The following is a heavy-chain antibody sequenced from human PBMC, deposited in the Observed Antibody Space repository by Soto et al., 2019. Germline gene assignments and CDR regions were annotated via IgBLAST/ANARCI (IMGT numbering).Heavy chain of an antibody. CDR2: INAGNGNT. V-gene: IGHV1-3*01. D-gene: IGHD4-17*01. CDR1: GYTFTSYA. Sequence: ASVKVSCKASGYTFTSYAMHWVRQAPGQRLEWMGWINAGNGNTKYSQKFQGRVTITRDTSASTAYMELSSLRSEDTAVYYCAREHGDYKRYYYYMDVWGKGTTVTVSS. CDR3: AREHGDYKRYYYYMDV. J-gene: IGHJ6*03.